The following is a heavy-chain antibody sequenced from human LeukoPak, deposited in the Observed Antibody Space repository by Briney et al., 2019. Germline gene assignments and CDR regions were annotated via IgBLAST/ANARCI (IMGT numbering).Heavy chain of an antibody. D-gene: IGHD5/OR15-5a*01. CDR3: ARDVLR. CDR2: ISSSSSTI. J-gene: IGHJ4*02. V-gene: IGHV3-48*01. Sequence: GGSLRLSCAASGFTFGSFGMNWVRQAPGKGLEWVSFISSSSSTIYYADSVKGRFTISRDNAKNSLYLQMNSLRPEDTAVYYCARDVLRRGQGILVTVSS. CDR1: GFTFGSFG.